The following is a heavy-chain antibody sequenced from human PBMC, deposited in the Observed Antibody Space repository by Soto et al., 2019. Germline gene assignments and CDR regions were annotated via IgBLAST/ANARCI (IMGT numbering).Heavy chain of an antibody. D-gene: IGHD3-22*01. J-gene: IGHJ4*02. Sequence: QITLKESGPPLVKPTQTLTLTCTFSGFSLSTSGVGVGWVRQPPGKALEWLALIYWDDDKRYSPSLKSRLTSTKDTSKNQVVLTMTNMDPVDTATYYCAHWYYYDSSGYYRYYFDYWGQGTLVTVSS. CDR2: IYWDDDK. CDR3: AHWYYYDSSGYYRYYFDY. CDR1: GFSLSTSGVG. V-gene: IGHV2-5*02.